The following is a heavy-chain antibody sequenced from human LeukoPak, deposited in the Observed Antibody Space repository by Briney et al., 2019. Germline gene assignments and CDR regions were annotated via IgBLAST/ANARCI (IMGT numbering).Heavy chain of an antibody. CDR2: IKKDGSEK. V-gene: IGHV3-7*01. CDR1: GFTFSSYW. Sequence: PGGSLRLSCAASGFTFSSYWMSWVRQAPGKGLEWVANIKKDGSEKYCVDSVKGRFTISRDNAKNSLYLQMNSLRVEDTAVYYCARGGGHYEDFDYWGQGTLVTVSS. D-gene: IGHD3-16*01. CDR3: ARGGGHYEDFDY. J-gene: IGHJ4*02.